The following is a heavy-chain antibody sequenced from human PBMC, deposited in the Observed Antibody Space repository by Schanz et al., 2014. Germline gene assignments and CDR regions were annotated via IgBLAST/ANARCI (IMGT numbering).Heavy chain of an antibody. CDR2: ISGSNGNT. D-gene: IGHD3-3*01. CDR3: ARGFDFWDR. CDR1: GYTFISYG. Sequence: QVQLVQSGAEVRKPGASVKVSCKASGYTFISYGISWVRQAPGQGLEWLGWISGSNGNTNYIQKLQGRLTMTTDTSTSTAYMELRSLRSDDTAVYYCARGFDFWDRWGQGTLVIVSS. J-gene: IGHJ4*02. V-gene: IGHV1-18*01.